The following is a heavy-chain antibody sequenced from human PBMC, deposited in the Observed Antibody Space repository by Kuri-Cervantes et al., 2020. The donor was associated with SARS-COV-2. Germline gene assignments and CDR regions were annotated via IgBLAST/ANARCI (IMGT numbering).Heavy chain of an antibody. CDR1: GGSFSGYY. CDR2: ISYDGSNK. D-gene: IGHD3-3*01. J-gene: IGHJ4*02. V-gene: IGHV3-30-3*01. CDR3: ARPPLITIFGDYFDY. Sequence: LSLTCAVYGGSFSGYYWSWVRQAPGKGLEWVAVISYDGSNKYYADSVKGRFTISRDNSKNTLYLQMNSLRAEDTAVYYCARPPLITIFGDYFDYWGQGTLVTVSS.